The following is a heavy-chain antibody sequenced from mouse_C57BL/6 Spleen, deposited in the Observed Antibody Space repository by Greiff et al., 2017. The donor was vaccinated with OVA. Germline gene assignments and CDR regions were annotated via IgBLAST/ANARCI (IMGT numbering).Heavy chain of an antibody. D-gene: IGHD2-4*01. J-gene: IGHJ4*01. CDR2: ISDGGSYT. Sequence: DVMLVESGGGLVKPGGSLKLSCAASGFTFSSYAMSWVRQTPEKRLEWVATISDGGSYTYYPDNVKGRFTISRDNAKNNLYLQMSHLKSEDTAMYYCARDLYDYDGYYAMDYWGQGTSVTVSS. CDR3: ARDLYDYDGYYAMDY. V-gene: IGHV5-4*01. CDR1: GFTFSSYA.